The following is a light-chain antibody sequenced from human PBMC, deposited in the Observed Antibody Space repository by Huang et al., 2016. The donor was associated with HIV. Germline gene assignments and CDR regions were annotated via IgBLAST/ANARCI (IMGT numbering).Light chain of an antibody. CDR3: QQYNNWPKVFT. J-gene: IGKJ3*01. V-gene: IGKV3-15*01. Sequence: EIVMTQSPATLSVSPGERATLSCRASQSVSSNLPWYQQNPGQTPRLLIYGASTRATGIPARFSGSGSGTEFTRTISSLQSEDFAVYYCQQYNNWPKVFTFGPGTKVDIK. CDR2: GAS. CDR1: QSVSSN.